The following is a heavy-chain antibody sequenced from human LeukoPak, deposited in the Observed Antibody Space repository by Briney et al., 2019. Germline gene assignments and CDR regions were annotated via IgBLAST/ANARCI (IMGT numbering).Heavy chain of an antibody. V-gene: IGHV3-33*01. CDR1: GFPFSSYG. CDR2: IWYDGSNK. J-gene: IGHJ4*02. CDR3: ARYPITYDSSGYYPYYFDY. D-gene: IGHD3-22*01. Sequence: GGSLILSCAASGFPFSSYGMHWVRQAPGKGGEGGGVIWYDGSNKYYSDSVKGRFTISRDNSKNTLYLQMNSLRAEDTAVYYCARYPITYDSSGYYPYYFDYWGQGTLVTVSS.